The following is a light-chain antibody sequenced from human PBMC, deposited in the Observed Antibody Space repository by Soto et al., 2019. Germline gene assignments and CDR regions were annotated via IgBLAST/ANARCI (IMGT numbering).Light chain of an antibody. V-gene: IGKV3-20*01. J-gene: IGKJ3*01. Sequence: EIVLTQSPGTLSLSPGERATLSCRASQSLAGRYLAWYQQKPGQAPRLLIYGASSRATDIPDRFSGSGSGTDFTLTVTRLEPEDSAVYFRQQGYTFGPGTKVDIK. CDR3: QQGYT. CDR2: GAS. CDR1: QSLAGRY.